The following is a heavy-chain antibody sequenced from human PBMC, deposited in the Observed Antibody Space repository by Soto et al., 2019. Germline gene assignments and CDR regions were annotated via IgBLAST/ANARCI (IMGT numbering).Heavy chain of an antibody. CDR2: IYYSGTT. V-gene: IGHV4-59*01. CDR1: GGSINTYY. CDR3: ARYRREAVAGYTLDN. J-gene: IGHJ4*02. D-gene: IGHD6-13*01. Sequence: SETLSLTCTVAGGSINTYYWSWIRQPPGKGLEWVGYIYYSGTTYYNPSLKSRISISIDKSKNQFSLNLSSVTAADTAVYYCARYRREAVAGYTLDNWGQGILVTVSS.